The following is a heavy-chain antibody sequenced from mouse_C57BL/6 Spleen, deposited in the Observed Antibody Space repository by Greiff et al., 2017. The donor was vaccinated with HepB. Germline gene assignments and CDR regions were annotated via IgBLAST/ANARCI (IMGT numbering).Heavy chain of an antibody. Sequence: QVQLQQPGAELVMPGASMKLSCKASGYTFTSYWMHWVKQRPGQGLEWIGEIDPSDSYTNYNQKFKGKSTLTVDKSSSTAYMQLSSLTSEDSAVYYCARGGYYPYWGQGTLVTVSA. CDR2: IDPSDSYT. J-gene: IGHJ3*01. D-gene: IGHD2-3*01. CDR3: ARGGYYPY. V-gene: IGHV1-69*01. CDR1: GYTFTSYW.